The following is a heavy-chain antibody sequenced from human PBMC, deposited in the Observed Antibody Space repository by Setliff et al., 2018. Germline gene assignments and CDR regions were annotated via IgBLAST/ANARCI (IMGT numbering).Heavy chain of an antibody. Sequence: SGPTLVNPTQTLTLTCTFSGFSLSTSGMCVSWIRQPPGNALEWLARIDWDDDKYYSTSLKTRLTISKDTSKNQVVLTMTNMDPVDTATYYCARLTGTDYYYYYMDVWGKGTTVTVSS. D-gene: IGHD1-7*01. CDR1: GFSLSTSGMC. CDR3: ARLTGTDYYYYYMDV. V-gene: IGHV2-70*11. CDR2: IDWDDDK. J-gene: IGHJ6*03.